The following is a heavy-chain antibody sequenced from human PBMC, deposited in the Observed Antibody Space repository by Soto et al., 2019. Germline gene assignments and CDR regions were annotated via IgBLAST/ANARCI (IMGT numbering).Heavy chain of an antibody. CDR1: GYTFTSYG. J-gene: IGHJ6*02. CDR3: ARDPIVGDPGVDYYYYYGMDV. D-gene: IGHD3-10*01. CDR2: ISAYNGNT. Sequence: APLKVSCKASGYTFTSYGISWGRQAPGQGLECMGWISAYNGNTNYAKKLQGRVTMATATSTSTAYMELRSLRSDDTAVYYCARDPIVGDPGVDYYYYYGMDVWGQGTTVTVSS. V-gene: IGHV1-18*04.